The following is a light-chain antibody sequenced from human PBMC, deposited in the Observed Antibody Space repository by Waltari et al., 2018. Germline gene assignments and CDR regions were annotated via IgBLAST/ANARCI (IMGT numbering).Light chain of an antibody. Sequence: DIQMSQSPSSLSASVGDRVTITCRASQYISDYLHWYQQKPGKAPQLLIYTASTLQSGVPSMFSGSGSGSDFTLTISSLQPEDFATYCCQQTYTTPYTFGQGTRLEIK. CDR2: TAS. V-gene: IGKV1-39*01. J-gene: IGKJ2*01. CDR3: QQTYTTPYT. CDR1: QYISDY.